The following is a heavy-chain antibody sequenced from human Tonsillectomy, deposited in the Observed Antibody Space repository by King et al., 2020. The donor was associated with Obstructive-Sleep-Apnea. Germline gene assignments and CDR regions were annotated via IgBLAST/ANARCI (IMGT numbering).Heavy chain of an antibody. CDR1: GFTFSSYW. J-gene: IGHJ1*01. CDR3: ARDRGYCSGGSCDHAEYFQH. D-gene: IGHD2-15*01. Sequence: VQLVESGGGLVQPGGSLRLSCAASGFTFSSYWMHWGRQAPGKGLVWGSRINSDGSITSYAGPVKGRFTIPRDNAKKTLYLQMNSLRAEDTAVYYCARDRGYCSGGSCDHAEYFQHWGQGTLVTVSS. CDR2: INSDGSIT. V-gene: IGHV3-74*01.